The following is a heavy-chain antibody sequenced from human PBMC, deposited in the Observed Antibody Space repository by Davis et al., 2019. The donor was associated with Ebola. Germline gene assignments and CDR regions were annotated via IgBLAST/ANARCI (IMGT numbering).Heavy chain of an antibody. D-gene: IGHD1-26*01. Sequence: GESLKISCAASGFTFSGSAMHWVRQASGKGLEWVGRIRSKANSYETAYAASVKGRFTISRDDSKNTAYLQMNSLKTEDTAVYYCTSHEWELRSYWGQGTLVTVSS. J-gene: IGHJ4*02. CDR2: IRSKANSYET. V-gene: IGHV3-73*01. CDR1: GFTFSGSA. CDR3: TSHEWELRSY.